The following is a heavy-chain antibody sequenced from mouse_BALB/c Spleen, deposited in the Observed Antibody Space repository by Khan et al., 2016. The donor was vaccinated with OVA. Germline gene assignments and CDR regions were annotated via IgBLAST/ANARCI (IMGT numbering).Heavy chain of an antibody. V-gene: IGHV3-2*02. CDR3: ARTARIEY. J-gene: IGHJ2*01. D-gene: IGHD1-2*01. CDR1: GFSITSGYG. CDR2: ISYSCST. Sequence: EVQLQESGPGLVKPSQSLSLTCTVTGFSITSGYGWNWIRQSPGNKLEWMGYISYSCSTYYNPFLKSRIFITRDTSKNQYLLQLNSVTTDNTATYYCARTARIEYWGQGTTLTVSS.